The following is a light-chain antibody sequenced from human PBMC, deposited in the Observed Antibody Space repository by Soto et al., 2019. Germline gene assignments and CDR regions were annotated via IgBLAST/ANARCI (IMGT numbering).Light chain of an antibody. J-gene: IGLJ3*02. CDR2: STN. CDR1: SGSVSTSYY. Sequence: QALVTQEQSFSVSPERTVSLTCCLSSGSVSTSYYPSWYQQTPGRAPRTLMYSTNTHSTGVPDHFSVSILGNKAALTVTGAQADDESEYCCVLYLGSGIWVFGVGTKRTAL. CDR3: VLYLGSGIWV. V-gene: IGLV8-61*01.